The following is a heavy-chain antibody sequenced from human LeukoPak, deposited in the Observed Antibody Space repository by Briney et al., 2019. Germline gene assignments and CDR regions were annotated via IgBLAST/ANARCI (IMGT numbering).Heavy chain of an antibody. CDR1: GGSISSYY. J-gene: IGHJ5*02. Sequence: SETLSLTCTVSGGSISSYYWSWIRQPPGKGLKWIGYIHTSGSTNYNPSLKSRVTISVDTSKNQFSLKLSSVTAADTAVYYCARLEPYDFLDPWGQGTLVTVSS. CDR3: ARLEPYDFLDP. D-gene: IGHD3-3*01. CDR2: IHTSGST. V-gene: IGHV4-4*09.